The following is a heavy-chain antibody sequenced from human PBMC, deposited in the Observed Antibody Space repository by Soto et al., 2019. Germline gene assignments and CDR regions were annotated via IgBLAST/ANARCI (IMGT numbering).Heavy chain of an antibody. Sequence: PGGSLRLSCAASGFTFSSYGMHWVRQAPGKGLEWVAVIWYDGSNKYYADSVKGRFTISRDNSKNTLYLQMNSLRAEDTAVYYCARDFGSGSYYLPYYYYGMDVWGQGTTVTVSS. CDR1: GFTFSSYG. D-gene: IGHD3-10*01. CDR2: IWYDGSNK. CDR3: ARDFGSGSYYLPYYYYGMDV. V-gene: IGHV3-33*01. J-gene: IGHJ6*02.